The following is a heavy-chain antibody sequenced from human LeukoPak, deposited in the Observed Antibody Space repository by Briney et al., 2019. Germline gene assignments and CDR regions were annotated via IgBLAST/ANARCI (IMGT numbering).Heavy chain of an antibody. J-gene: IGHJ4*02. Sequence: ASVKVSCKASGYTFTSYYLHWVRQAPGQGLEWMGIINPSGGSTSYAQKFQGRVTMTRDTSTSTVYMELSSLRSEDTAVYYCATTDGGYYSRFYRGQGTLVTVSS. CDR3: ATTDGGYYSRFY. CDR1: GYTFTSYY. V-gene: IGHV1-46*01. D-gene: IGHD3-22*01. CDR2: INPSGGST.